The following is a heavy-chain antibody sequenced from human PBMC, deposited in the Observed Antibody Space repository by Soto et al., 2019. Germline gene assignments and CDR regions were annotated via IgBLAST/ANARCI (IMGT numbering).Heavy chain of an antibody. CDR1: GGSIIGFF. D-gene: IGHD3-16*01. CDR3: AGGEQAGYLDY. V-gene: IGHV4-4*07. CDR2: VYTSGNT. J-gene: IGHJ4*02. Sequence: PSETLSLTCTVSGGSIIGFFWSWIRQPAGKEPEWIARVYTSGNTNYNPSLKRRVTVSLDMSEIFLYLNLRSVAAADASAYVCAGGEQAGYLDYWGQGALVTVSS.